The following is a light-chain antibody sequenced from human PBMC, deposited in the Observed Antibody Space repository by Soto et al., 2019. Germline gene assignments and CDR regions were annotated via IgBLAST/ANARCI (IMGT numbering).Light chain of an antibody. CDR1: QSISTW. J-gene: IGKJ2*01. CDR2: EAS. V-gene: IGKV1-5*03. CDR3: QEYNSYSYT. Sequence: DIQMTQSPSMLSASVGDGVTITCRASQSISTWFAWYQQKPGKAPKLLIYEASTLQSGVPSRFSGSGSGTEFTLTISSLQPDDFATYYCQEYNSYSYTFGQGTKLEIK.